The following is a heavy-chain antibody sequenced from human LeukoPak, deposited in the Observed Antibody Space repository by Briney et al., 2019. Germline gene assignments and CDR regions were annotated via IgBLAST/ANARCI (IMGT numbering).Heavy chain of an antibody. J-gene: IGHJ4*02. CDR3: ARVQPHYYDSSGYPPDY. CDR1: GFTLSDYY. CDR2: ISSSGSTI. Sequence: NPGGSLRLSCAASGFTLSDYYMSWIRQAPGKGLEWVSDISSSGSTIYYADSVKGRFTISRDNAKNSLYLQMNSLRAEDTAVYYRARVQPHYYDSSGYPPDYWGQGTLVTVSS. V-gene: IGHV3-11*01. D-gene: IGHD3-22*01.